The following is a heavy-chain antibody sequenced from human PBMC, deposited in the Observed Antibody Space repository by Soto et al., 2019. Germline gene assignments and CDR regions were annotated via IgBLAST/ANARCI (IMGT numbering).Heavy chain of an antibody. CDR3: AKAAYYYDSSGYYDSHSFDY. V-gene: IGHV3-9*01. CDR2: ISWNSGSI. Sequence: EVQLVESGGGLVQPGRSLRLSCAASGFTFDDYAMHWVRQAPGKGLEWVSGISWNSGSIGYADSVKGRFTISRDNAKNSLYLQMNSLRAEDTALYYCAKAAYYYDSSGYYDSHSFDYWGQGTLVTVSS. CDR1: GFTFDDYA. J-gene: IGHJ4*02. D-gene: IGHD3-22*01.